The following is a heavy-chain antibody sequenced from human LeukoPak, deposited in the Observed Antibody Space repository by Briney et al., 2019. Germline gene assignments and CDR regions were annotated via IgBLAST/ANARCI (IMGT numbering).Heavy chain of an antibody. J-gene: IGHJ5*02. CDR1: GGSFSGYY. V-gene: IGHV4-34*01. CDR3: ARGAIFGVVIITGLWFDP. CDR2: INHSGST. Sequence: PSETLSLTCAVYGGSFSGYYWSWIRQPPGKGLEWIREINHSGSTNYNPSLKSRVTISVDTSKNQFSLKLSSVTAADTAVYYCARGAIFGVVIITGLWFDPWGQGTLVTVSS. D-gene: IGHD3-3*01.